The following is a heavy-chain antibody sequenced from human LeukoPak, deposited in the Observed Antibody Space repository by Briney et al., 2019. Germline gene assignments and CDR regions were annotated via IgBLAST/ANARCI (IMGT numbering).Heavy chain of an antibody. CDR1: VYTFTGYY. CDR2: INPNSGGT. Sequence: GASVNVACKASVYTFTGYYMHGVRQAPGQGLDWMGWINPNSGGTNYVQKFQGGVTMTRDTSISTAYMELSRLRSDDTAVYYCARVSSGYSYGHFDYWGQGTLVTVSS. D-gene: IGHD5-18*01. CDR3: ARVSSGYSYGHFDY. V-gene: IGHV1-2*02. J-gene: IGHJ4*02.